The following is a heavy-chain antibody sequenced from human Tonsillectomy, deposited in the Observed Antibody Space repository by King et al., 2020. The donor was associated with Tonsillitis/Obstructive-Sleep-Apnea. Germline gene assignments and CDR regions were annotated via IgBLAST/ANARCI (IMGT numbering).Heavy chain of an antibody. CDR2: ISYDGSNK. CDR3: ASGTPAAAGPYLDY. Sequence: VQLVESGGGVVQPGRSLRLSCAASGFTFSSYAMHWVRQAPGKGLEWVAVISYDGSNKYYADSVKGRFTISRDNSKNTLYVQMNSLRAEDTAVYYCASGTPAAAGPYLDYWGQGTLVTVSS. CDR1: GFTFSSYA. D-gene: IGHD6-13*01. V-gene: IGHV3-30*01. J-gene: IGHJ4*02.